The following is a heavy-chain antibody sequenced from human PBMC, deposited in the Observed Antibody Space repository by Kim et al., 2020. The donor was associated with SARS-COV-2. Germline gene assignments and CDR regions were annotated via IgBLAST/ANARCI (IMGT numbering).Heavy chain of an antibody. CDR1: GGSFSGYY. CDR3: ARRALGVATITRENWFDP. J-gene: IGHJ5*02. CDR2: INHSGST. Sequence: SETLSLTCAVYGGSFSGYYWSWIRQPPGKGLEWIGEINHSGSTNYNPSLKSRVTISVDTSKNQFSLKLSSVTAADTAVYYCARRALGVATITRENWFDPWGQGTLVTVSS. D-gene: IGHD5-12*01. V-gene: IGHV4-34*01.